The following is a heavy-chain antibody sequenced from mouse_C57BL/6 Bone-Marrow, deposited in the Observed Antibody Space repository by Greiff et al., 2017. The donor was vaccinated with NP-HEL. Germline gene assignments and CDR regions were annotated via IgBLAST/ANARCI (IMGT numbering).Heavy chain of an antibody. V-gene: IGHV2-6*01. CDR2: IWGVGST. D-gene: IGHD2-4*01. CDR3: AIYDYDGFAY. J-gene: IGHJ3*01. Sequence: VKLMESGPGLVAPSQSLSITCTVSGFSLTSYGVDWVRQSPGKGLEWLGVIWGVGSTNYNADLKSRLSISKDNSKSQVFLKMNSLQTDDTAMYCCAIYDYDGFAYWGQGTLVTVSA. CDR1: GFSLTSYG.